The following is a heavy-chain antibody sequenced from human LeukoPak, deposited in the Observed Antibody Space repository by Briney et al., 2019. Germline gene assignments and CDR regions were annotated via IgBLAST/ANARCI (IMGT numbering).Heavy chain of an antibody. J-gene: IGHJ6*03. D-gene: IGHD1-7*01. CDR2: INPSGGST. Sequence: ASVKVSCKASGYTFTSYYRHWVRQAPGQGLEWMGIINPSGGSTSYAQKFQGRVTMTRDTSTSTVYMELSSLRSEDTAVYYCARETGTTSVDYYMDVWGKGTTVTVSS. V-gene: IGHV1-46*01. CDR1: GYTFTSYY. CDR3: ARETGTTSVDYYMDV.